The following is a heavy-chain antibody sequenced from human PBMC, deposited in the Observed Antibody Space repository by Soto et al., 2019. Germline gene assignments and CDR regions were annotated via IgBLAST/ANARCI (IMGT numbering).Heavy chain of an antibody. D-gene: IGHD1-26*01. CDR1: GYNFNSHS. CDR2: INPNTGNP. CDR3: ARDRASGSLDY. Sequence: ASVKVSCKGSGYNFNSHSITWLRQAPGQGLEWMGWINPNTGNPTSEQGFTGRFVFSVDTSLSTVYLQIFSLTADDSAVYYCARDRASGSLDYWGQRTLVTVSS. J-gene: IGHJ4*02. V-gene: IGHV7-4-1*01.